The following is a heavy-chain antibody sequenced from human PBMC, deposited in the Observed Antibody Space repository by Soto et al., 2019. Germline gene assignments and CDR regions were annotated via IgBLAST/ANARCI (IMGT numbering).Heavy chain of an antibody. CDR1: GCSISSYY. J-gene: IGHJ4*02. D-gene: IGHD5-12*01. CDR3: AREGEIDGYNYWFDY. CDR2: IYYSGST. Sequence: PSETLSLTCTVSGCSISSYYWSWIRQPPGKGLEWIGYIYYSGSTNYNPSLKSRVTISVDTSISTAYMELSSLRSEDTAVYYCAREGEIDGYNYWFDYWGQGTLVTVSS. V-gene: IGHV4-59*01.